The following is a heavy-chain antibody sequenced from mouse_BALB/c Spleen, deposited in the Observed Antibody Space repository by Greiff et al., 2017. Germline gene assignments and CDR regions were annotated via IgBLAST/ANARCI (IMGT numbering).Heavy chain of an antibody. CDR2: ISSGGSYT. CDR3: ARGMITYAMDY. V-gene: IGHV5-9-4*01. J-gene: IGHJ4*01. D-gene: IGHD2-4*01. Sequence: EVMLVESGGGLVKPGGSLKLSCAASGFTFSSYAMSWVRQSPEKRLEWVAEISSGGSYTYYPDTVTGRFTISRDNAKNTLYLEMSSLRSEDTAMYYCARGMITYAMDYWGQGTSVTVSS. CDR1: GFTFSSYA.